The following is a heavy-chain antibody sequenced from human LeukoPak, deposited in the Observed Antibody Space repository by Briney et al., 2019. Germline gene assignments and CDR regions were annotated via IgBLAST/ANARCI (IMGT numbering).Heavy chain of an antibody. CDR1: GYTFTDYY. V-gene: IGHV1-69-2*01. D-gene: IGHD3-3*01. CDR2: VDPEDGET. J-gene: IGHJ4*02. CDR3: ATGNPRITIFGVGS. Sequence: ASVKISCKVSGYTFTDYYMHWVQQAPGKGLEWMGLVDPEDGETIYAEKFQGRVTITADTSTDTAYMVLSSLRSEDTAVYYCATGNPRITIFGVGSWGQGTLVTVSS.